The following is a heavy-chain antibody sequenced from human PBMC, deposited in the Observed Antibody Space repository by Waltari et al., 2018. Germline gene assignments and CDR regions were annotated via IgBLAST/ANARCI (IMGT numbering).Heavy chain of an antibody. V-gene: IGHV4-39*01. CDR3: ARHPAMTMMLWYFDL. CDR2: IYYSGST. D-gene: IGHD2-8*01. Sequence: QLQLQESGPGLVKPSETLSLTCTVSGGSISSSSSYWGWIRQPPGKGLEWIGSIYYSGSTDYHPSLKGRVTISVGPSKNQFSRTLSSVTAADTAVYYCARHPAMTMMLWYFDLWGRGTLVTVSS. CDR1: GGSISSSSSY. J-gene: IGHJ2*01.